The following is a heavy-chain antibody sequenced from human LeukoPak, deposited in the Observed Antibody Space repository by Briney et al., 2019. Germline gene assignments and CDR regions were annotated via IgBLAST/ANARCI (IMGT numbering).Heavy chain of an antibody. CDR3: AKGYYYGSGSYYTPYNWFDP. J-gene: IGHJ5*02. CDR1: GGSFSGYY. V-gene: IGHV4-34*01. Sequence: PSETLPLTCAAYGGSFSGYYWSWIRQPPGKGLEWIGEINHSGSTNYNPSLKSRVTISVDTSKNQFSLKLSSVTAADTAVYYCAKGYYYGSGSYYTPYNWFDPWGQGTLVTVSS. D-gene: IGHD3-10*01. CDR2: INHSGST.